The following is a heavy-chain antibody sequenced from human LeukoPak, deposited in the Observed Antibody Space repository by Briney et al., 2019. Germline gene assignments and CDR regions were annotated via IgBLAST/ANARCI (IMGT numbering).Heavy chain of an antibody. V-gene: IGHV5-51*01. CDR3: ARQAGPAMAPGSFDY. CDR1: GYRFTSYW. CDR2: IYPGDSDT. D-gene: IGHD5-18*01. Sequence: GESLKISCKGSGYRFTSYWIGWVRRMPGKGLVWMGIIYPGDSDTRYSPSFQGQVTISADKPISTAYLQWSSLKASDTAMYYCARQAGPAMAPGSFDYWGQGTLVTVSS. J-gene: IGHJ4*02.